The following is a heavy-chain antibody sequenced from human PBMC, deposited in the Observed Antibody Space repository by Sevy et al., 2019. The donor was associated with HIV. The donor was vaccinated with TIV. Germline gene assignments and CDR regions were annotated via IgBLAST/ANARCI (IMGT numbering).Heavy chain of an antibody. CDR2: INPNSGGT. CDR1: GYTFTGYY. Sequence: GPVKVSCKASGYTFTGYYMHWVRQAPGQGLEWMGWINPNSGGTNYEQKFQGRVTMTRDTSISTAYMELSRLRSDDTAVYYCARARDSSGYQQDWGQGTLVTVSS. D-gene: IGHD3-22*01. CDR3: ARARDSSGYQQD. J-gene: IGHJ4*02. V-gene: IGHV1-2*02.